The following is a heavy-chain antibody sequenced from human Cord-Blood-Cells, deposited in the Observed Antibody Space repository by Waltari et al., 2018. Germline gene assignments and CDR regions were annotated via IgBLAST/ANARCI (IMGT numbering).Heavy chain of an antibody. Sequence: QVQLQESGPGLVKPSETLSLTCTVSGGSISSYYWSWLRQPPGKGLEWIGYFYYSGRTTNNPPLKIRVTISVDTSKNQFSLKLSSVTAADTAGYYCARGGGELFAFDIWGQGTMVTVSS. CDR3: ARGGGELFAFDI. CDR1: GGSISSYY. D-gene: IGHD1-26*01. V-gene: IGHV4-59*01. J-gene: IGHJ3*02. CDR2: FYYSGRT.